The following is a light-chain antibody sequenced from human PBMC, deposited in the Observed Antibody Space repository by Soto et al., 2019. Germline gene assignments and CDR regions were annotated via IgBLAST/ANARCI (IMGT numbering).Light chain of an antibody. J-gene: IGLJ2*01. Sequence: QSVLTQPPSVSGAPGQRVTLSCTGSSSNIGAGYDVHWYQQLPGTAPKLLISGNSTRPSGVPDRFAGSKSGTSASLAITGLQAEDEADYYCQSYDSSLRGMVFGGGTKVTVL. CDR1: SSNIGAGYD. CDR3: QSYDSSLRGMV. CDR2: GNS. V-gene: IGLV1-40*01.